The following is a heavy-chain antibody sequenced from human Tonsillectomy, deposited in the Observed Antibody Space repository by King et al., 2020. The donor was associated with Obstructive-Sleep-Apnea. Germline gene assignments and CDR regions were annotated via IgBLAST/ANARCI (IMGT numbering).Heavy chain of an antibody. D-gene: IGHD2-15*01. J-gene: IGHJ6*02. Sequence: LQLQESGLGLVKPSETLSLTCTVSGGSISISSYYWGWIRQPPGKGLEWMGSIYYSGSTYYNPPLKRRVTRSVDTSKNQFSLQLSSVTAADTAVYYCARDGGSWYYGMDVWGQGTTVTVSS. V-gene: IGHV4-39*07. CDR3: ARDGGSWYYGMDV. CDR1: GGSISISSYY. CDR2: IYYSGST.